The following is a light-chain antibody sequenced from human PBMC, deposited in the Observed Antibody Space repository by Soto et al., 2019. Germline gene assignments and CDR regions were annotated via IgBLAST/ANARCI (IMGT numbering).Light chain of an antibody. V-gene: IGKV3-20*01. CDR3: LQYVSSPLS. CDR2: DAS. Sequence: EIVLTQSPGTLSLSPGEGATVSCRASQSVNSNLLAWFQQKPGQAPRLLIHDASRRATGIPDRFSGSGSGTDFTLSSSRLEPEDFAVYYCLQYVSSPLSFGQGTKREIK. CDR1: QSVNSNL. J-gene: IGKJ2*03.